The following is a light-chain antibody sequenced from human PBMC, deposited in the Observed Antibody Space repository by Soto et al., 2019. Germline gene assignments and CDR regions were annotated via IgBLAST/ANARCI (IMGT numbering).Light chain of an antibody. CDR1: QSVSSD. Sequence: EIVMTQSPTTLSVSPGERATLCSRSSQSVSSDLAWYHQKPGQAPRLLIYGASTRATGIPARFSGSGSGTEFTLTISSLQSEDFAVYYCQQYNNWPPYTFGQGTRLEIK. CDR2: GAS. J-gene: IGKJ5*01. V-gene: IGKV3-15*01. CDR3: QQYNNWPPYT.